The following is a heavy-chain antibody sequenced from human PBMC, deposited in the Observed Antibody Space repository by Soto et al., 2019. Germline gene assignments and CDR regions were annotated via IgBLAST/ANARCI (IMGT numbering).Heavy chain of an antibody. Sequence: TRPLTCAVSGGSIISCGYSWSWIRQPPGKGLEYIGYIYHSVSTYYNPSLKSRVTISVDRSKNQFSLRLSSVTAADTAVYYCGRVPDYWGQGTLVTVSS. CDR2: IYHSVST. J-gene: IGHJ4*02. CDR1: GGSIISCGYS. CDR3: GRVPDY. V-gene: IGHV4-30-2*01.